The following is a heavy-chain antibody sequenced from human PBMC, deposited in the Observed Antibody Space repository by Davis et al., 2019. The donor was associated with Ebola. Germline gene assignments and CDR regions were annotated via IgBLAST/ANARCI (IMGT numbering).Heavy chain of an antibody. CDR3: ARRGGYGSGKGFDY. CDR1: GGSITNYY. J-gene: IGHJ4*02. V-gene: IGHV4-59*08. Sequence: MPGGSLRPSCTVSGGSITNYYWTWIWQPPGKGLECLGYIYYTGSTSYNPSLKSRITMSVDTSKNQFSLKLSSVTAADTAVYYCARRGGYGSGKGFDYWGQGTLVTVSS. D-gene: IGHD3-10*01. CDR2: IYYTGST.